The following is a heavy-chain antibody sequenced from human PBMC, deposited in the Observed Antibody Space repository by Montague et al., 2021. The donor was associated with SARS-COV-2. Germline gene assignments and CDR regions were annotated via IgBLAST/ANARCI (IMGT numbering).Heavy chain of an antibody. D-gene: IGHD2-2*01. V-gene: IGHV4-34*01. CDR3: AKEREVVRAARTLVAFDL. CDR2: INHSRNA. CDR1: GGTFSVSS. Sequence: SETLSLTCAVYGGTFSVSSCRLLRHSPRSGLEWIAEINHSRNANYNPSLKSRDSISVDTSKNQFTMKLTSVTAADTAMYYCAKEREVVRAARTLVAFDLWGQVTMVTVSS. J-gene: IGHJ3*01.